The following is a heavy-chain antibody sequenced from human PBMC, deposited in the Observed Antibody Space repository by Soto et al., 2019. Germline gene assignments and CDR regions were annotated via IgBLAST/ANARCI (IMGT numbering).Heavy chain of an antibody. V-gene: IGHV4-38-2*02. CDR2: IYHSGST. J-gene: IGHJ4*02. D-gene: IGHD4-17*01. CDR1: GYSISSGYY. Sequence: PSETLSLTCAVSGYSISSGYYWGLIRQPPGKGLEWIGSIYHSGSTYYNPSLKSRVTISVDTSKNQFSLKLSSVTAADTAVYYCARDPTVVTGGGDYWGQGTLVTVSS. CDR3: ARDPTVVTGGGDY.